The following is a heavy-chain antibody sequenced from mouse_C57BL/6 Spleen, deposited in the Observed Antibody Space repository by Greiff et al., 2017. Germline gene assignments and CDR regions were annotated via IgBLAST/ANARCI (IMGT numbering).Heavy chain of an antibody. V-gene: IGHV1-54*01. CDR2: INPGSGGT. CDR1: GYAFTNYL. Sequence: QVQLQQSGAELVRPGTSVKVSCKASGYAFTNYLIEWVKQRPGQGLAWIGVINPGSGGTNYNEKFKGKATLTADKSSSTAYMQLSSLTSEDSAVYFCARGGHGAFDYWGQGTTLTVSS. D-gene: IGHD3-3*01. CDR3: ARGGHGAFDY. J-gene: IGHJ2*01.